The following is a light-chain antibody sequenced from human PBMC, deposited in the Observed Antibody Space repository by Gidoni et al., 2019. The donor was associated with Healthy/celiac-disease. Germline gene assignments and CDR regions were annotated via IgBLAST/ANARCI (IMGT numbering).Light chain of an antibody. Sequence: EIVLTQSQGTLSLSTGERATLSCRASQSVSSSYLAWYQQKPGQAPRLLIYGASSRATGIPDRVSGSGSGTDFTLTISRLEPEDFAVYYCQQYGSSLMCSFGQGTKLEIK. V-gene: IGKV3-20*01. CDR3: QQYGSSLMCS. CDR1: QSVSSSY. J-gene: IGKJ2*04. CDR2: GAS.